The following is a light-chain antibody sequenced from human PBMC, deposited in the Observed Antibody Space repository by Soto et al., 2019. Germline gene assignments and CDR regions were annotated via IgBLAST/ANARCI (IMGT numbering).Light chain of an antibody. CDR3: QHYNSRPLT. Sequence: EIVMTQSPATLPVSPGERVTLSCRASQSVGSNLAWYQQKPGQAPRLLIYDASTRATGIPARFSGSGSGTELTLNIGSLQSEDSAVYHCQHYNSRPLTFGQGTKVGIK. J-gene: IGKJ1*01. CDR2: DAS. CDR1: QSVGSN. V-gene: IGKV3-15*01.